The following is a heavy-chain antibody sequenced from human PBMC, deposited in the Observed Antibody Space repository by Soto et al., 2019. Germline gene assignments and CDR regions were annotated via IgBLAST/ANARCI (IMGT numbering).Heavy chain of an antibody. Sequence: ASVKVSCKASGGTFSSYAISWVRQAPGQGPEWMGGIIPIFGTANYAQKFQGRVTITADESTSTAYMELSSLRSEDTAVYYCARDVGXYASGKYPLKLKDYYYYGMDVWGQGTTVTVSS. D-gene: IGHD3-10*01. CDR2: IIPIFGTA. V-gene: IGHV1-69*13. J-gene: IGHJ6*02. CDR3: ARDVGXYASGKYPLKLKDYYYYGMDV. CDR1: GGTFSSYA.